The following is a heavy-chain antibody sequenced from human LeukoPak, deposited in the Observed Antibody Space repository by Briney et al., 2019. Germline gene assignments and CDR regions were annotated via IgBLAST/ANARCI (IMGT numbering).Heavy chain of an antibody. V-gene: IGHV3-7*01. CDR3: AGTSITIFGVVFSVGVFDI. D-gene: IGHD3-3*01. CDR1: GFAFSDYS. J-gene: IGHJ3*02. Sequence: GSLRLSCAASGFAFSDYSMNWVRQAPGKGLEWVANIKQDGSEKYYVDSVKGRFTTSRDNAKNSLYLQMNSLRAEDTTVYYCAGTSITIFGVVFSVGVFDIWGQGTMVTVSS. CDR2: IKQDGSEK.